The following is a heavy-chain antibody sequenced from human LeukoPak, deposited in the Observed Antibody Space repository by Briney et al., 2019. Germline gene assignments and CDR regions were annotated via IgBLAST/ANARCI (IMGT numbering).Heavy chain of an antibody. D-gene: IGHD3-10*01. CDR3: AKDRGIISDY. J-gene: IGHJ4*02. V-gene: IGHV3-23*01. CDR1: GFTFSNYG. Sequence: GGSLRLSCAASGFTFSNYGMNWVRQAPGKGLEWVSSISGSGDSTYYADSVKGRFTISRDNSKNTLYLQMNSLRAEDTAVYYCAKDRGIISDYWGQGTLVTVSS. CDR2: ISGSGDST.